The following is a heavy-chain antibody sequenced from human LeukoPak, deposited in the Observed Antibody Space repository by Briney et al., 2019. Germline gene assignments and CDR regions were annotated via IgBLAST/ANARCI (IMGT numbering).Heavy chain of an antibody. CDR2: ISGSGGST. CDR1: GFTFSSYA. V-gene: IGHV3-23*01. D-gene: IGHD3-22*01. Sequence: GGSLRLPCAASGFTFSSYAMSWVRQAPGKGLEWVSAISGSGGSTYYADSVKGRFTISRDNSKNTLYLQMNSLRAEDTAVYYCAKDPAMIVVVNHFDYWGQGTLVTVSS. J-gene: IGHJ4*02. CDR3: AKDPAMIVVVNHFDY.